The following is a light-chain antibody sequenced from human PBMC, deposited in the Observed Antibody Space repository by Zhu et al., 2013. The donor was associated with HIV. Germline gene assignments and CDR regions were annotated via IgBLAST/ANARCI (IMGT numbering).Light chain of an antibody. J-gene: IGKJ3*01. CDR3: QHVNDNPA. CDR2: AAS. CDR1: QGITSN. V-gene: IGKV1-9*01. Sequence: IQLTQSPSSLSASIGDRVTITCRASQGITSNLAWYQQKPGKAPKLLIYAASTLQSGVPSRFSGSGSGTDFTLTISSLQSEDFATYYCQHVNDNPAFGPGTTVDV.